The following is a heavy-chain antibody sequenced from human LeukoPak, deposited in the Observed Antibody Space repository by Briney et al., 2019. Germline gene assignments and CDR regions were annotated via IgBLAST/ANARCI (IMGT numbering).Heavy chain of an antibody. V-gene: IGHV3-48*01. CDR2: ISSSSSTI. Sequence: PGGSLRLSCAASGFTFSSYSMNWVRQAPGKGLEWVSYISSSSSTIYYADSVKGRFTISRDNAKNSLYLQMNSLRAEDTAVYYCARDTREWLVSEVAIDYWGQGTLVTVSS. D-gene: IGHD6-19*01. CDR3: ARDTREWLVSEVAIDY. CDR1: GFTFSSYS. J-gene: IGHJ4*02.